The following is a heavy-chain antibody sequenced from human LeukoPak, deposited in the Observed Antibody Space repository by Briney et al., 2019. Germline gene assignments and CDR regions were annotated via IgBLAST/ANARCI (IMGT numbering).Heavy chain of an antibody. CDR3: ARLTDTGYDLDY. V-gene: IGHV4-39*02. Sequence: PSETLSLTCTVSGGSITSSPYYWGWIRQPPGKGLEWIGNIYYGGSTYYNPSLKSRVTISVDTSKNHFALKLSSVTAADTAVYYCARLTDTGYDLDYWGQGTLVTVSS. J-gene: IGHJ4*02. CDR2: IYYGGST. D-gene: IGHD5-12*01. CDR1: GGSITSSPYY.